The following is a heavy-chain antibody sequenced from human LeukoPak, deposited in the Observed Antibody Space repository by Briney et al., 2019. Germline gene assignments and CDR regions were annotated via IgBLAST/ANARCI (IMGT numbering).Heavy chain of an antibody. CDR1: GFTFSSYA. D-gene: IGHD2-2*01. CDR2: ISSSSSTI. CDR3: ARVAWDIVVVPAAVTDYYYYYMDV. Sequence: PGGSLRLSCAASGFTFSSYAMSWVRQAPGKGLEWVSYISSSSSTIYYADSVKGRFTISRDNAKNSLYLQMNSLRAEDTAVYYCARVAWDIVVVPAAVTDYYYYYMDVWGKGTTVTVSS. J-gene: IGHJ6*03. V-gene: IGHV3-48*04.